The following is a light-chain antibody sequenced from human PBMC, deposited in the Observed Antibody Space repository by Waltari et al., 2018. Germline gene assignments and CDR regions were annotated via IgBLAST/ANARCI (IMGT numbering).Light chain of an antibody. J-gene: IGKJ1*01. CDR2: KAS. CDR1: QSISSW. CDR3: QQYNNYSRT. V-gene: IGKV1-5*03. Sequence: DIQMTQSPSTLSASVGDRVTITYRASQSISSWLAWYQQKPRNAPKLLIYKASTLESGVPSRFSGSGSGTEFTLTISSLQPDDFATYYCQQYNNYSRTFGQGTKVEIK.